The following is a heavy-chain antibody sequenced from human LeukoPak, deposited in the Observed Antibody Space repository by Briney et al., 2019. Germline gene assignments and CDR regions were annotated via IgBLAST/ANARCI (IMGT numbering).Heavy chain of an antibody. V-gene: IGHV3-72*01. D-gene: IGHD1-26*01. Sequence: GGSLRLSCAASGFTFSSYCMDWVRQAPGKGLEWVGRTRNKANSYTTEYAASVKGRFTISRDDSKNSLYLQMDSLKTEDTAVYYCARIARWDDAFDIWGQGTMVTVSS. CDR3: ARIARWDDAFDI. CDR1: GFTFSSYC. J-gene: IGHJ3*02. CDR2: TRNKANSYTT.